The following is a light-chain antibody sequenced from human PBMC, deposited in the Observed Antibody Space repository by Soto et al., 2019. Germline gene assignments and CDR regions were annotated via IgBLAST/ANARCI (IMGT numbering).Light chain of an antibody. V-gene: IGKV1-17*01. J-gene: IGKJ1*01. CDR3: LQYKTYPWT. Sequence: DIQMTQSPSSLSASVGDRVTITCRASQRISNALDWFHPKQAKAPECLIYAASRLQSGVPSRFSGSGYGTDVTLTISSLQAEDFDTYYCLQYKTYPWTFSQGNQVEIK. CDR2: AAS. CDR1: QRISNA.